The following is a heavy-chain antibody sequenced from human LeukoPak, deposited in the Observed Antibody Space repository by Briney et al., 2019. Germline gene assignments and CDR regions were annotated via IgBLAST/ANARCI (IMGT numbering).Heavy chain of an antibody. CDR3: ARAGGRRDGYPFDY. Sequence: ASVKVSCKASGDTFTGYYMHWVRQAPGQGLEWMGWINPNSGGTNYAQKFQGRVTMTRDTSISTAYMELSSLRSEDTAVYYCARAGGRRDGYPFDYWGQGTLVTVSS. J-gene: IGHJ4*02. CDR2: INPNSGGT. D-gene: IGHD5-24*01. V-gene: IGHV1-2*02. CDR1: GDTFTGYY.